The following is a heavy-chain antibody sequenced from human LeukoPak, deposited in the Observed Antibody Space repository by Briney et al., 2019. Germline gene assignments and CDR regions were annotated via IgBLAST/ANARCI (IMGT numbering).Heavy chain of an antibody. J-gene: IGHJ4*02. CDR1: GFTFDDYA. CDR2: ISWNSGSI. D-gene: IGHD5-18*01. Sequence: PGGSLRLSCAASGFTFDDYAMHWVRQAPGKGLEWVSGISWNSGSIGYADSVKGRFTISRDSAKNSLYLQMNSLRAEDTALYYCAKGGVDTAMVDYWGQGTLVTVSS. CDR3: AKGGVDTAMVDY. V-gene: IGHV3-9*01.